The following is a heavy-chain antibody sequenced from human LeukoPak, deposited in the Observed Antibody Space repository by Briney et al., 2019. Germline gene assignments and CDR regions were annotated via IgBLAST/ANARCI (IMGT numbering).Heavy chain of an antibody. CDR2: ISGSGGST. V-gene: IGHV3-23*01. CDR1: GCPFSSSA. Sequence: GGSLRLSCAASGCPFSSSAKCWGCQAPGKGLEWVSAISGSGGSTYYADSVKGRFTISRDNSKNTLYLHMNSPRSAATAVVYCARDGRFGSYLGWGQGTLVTVSS. J-gene: IGHJ4*02. CDR3: ARDGRFGSYLG. D-gene: IGHD3-10*01.